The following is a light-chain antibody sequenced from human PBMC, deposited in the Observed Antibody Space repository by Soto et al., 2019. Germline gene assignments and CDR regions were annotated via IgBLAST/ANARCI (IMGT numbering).Light chain of an antibody. CDR2: KAS. CDR1: QSISSW. V-gene: IGKV1-5*03. CDR3: QQYNSYSFT. J-gene: IGKJ3*01. Sequence: DIQMTQSPSTLSASVGDRVTITCRASQSISSWLAWYQRKPGKAPKLLIYKASSLESGVPSGFSGSGSGTEFTLTISSLQPDDFATYYCQQYNSYSFTFGPGTKVDN.